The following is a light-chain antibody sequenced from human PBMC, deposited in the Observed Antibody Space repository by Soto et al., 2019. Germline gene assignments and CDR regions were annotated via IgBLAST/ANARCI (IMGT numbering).Light chain of an antibody. Sequence: EVVLTQSPATLSLSPGERATLSCRASQNVRTFLDWYQQKPGQPPRLLIYGASNRATGIPARFSGSGSGTDFALTISSLEPEDFAVSYCQQRSNWPSLTFGGGTKVEIK. J-gene: IGKJ4*01. V-gene: IGKV3-11*01. CDR3: QQRSNWPSLT. CDR2: GAS. CDR1: QNVRTF.